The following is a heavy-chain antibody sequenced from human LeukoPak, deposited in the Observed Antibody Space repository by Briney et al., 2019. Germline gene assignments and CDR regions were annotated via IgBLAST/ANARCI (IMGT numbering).Heavy chain of an antibody. V-gene: IGHV1-69*06. CDR1: GGTFSSYA. J-gene: IGHJ6*03. D-gene: IGHD3-22*01. CDR3: AGRITMIVVAIDYYMDV. CDR2: IIPIFGTA. Sequence: ASVKVSCKASGGTFSSYAISWVRQAPGQWLEWMGGIIPIFGTANYAQKFQGRVTITADKSTSTAYMELSSLRSEDTAVYYCAGRITMIVVAIDYYMDVWGKGTTATVSS.